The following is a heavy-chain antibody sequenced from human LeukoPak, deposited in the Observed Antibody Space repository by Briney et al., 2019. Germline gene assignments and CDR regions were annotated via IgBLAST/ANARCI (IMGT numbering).Heavy chain of an antibody. CDR1: GGTFSSYA. CDR2: IIPIFGTA. CDR3: ASPLRIAVAGTDYYGMDV. D-gene: IGHD6-19*01. V-gene: IGHV1-69*01. J-gene: IGHJ6*02. Sequence: GASVKVSCKASGGTFSSYAISWVRQAPGQGLEWMGGIIPIFGTANYAQKFQGRVTITADESTSTAYMGLSSLRSEDTAVYYCASPLRIAVAGTDYYGMDVWGQGTTVTVSS.